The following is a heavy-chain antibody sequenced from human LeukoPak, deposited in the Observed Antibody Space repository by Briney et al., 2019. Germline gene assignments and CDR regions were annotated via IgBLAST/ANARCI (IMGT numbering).Heavy chain of an antibody. V-gene: IGHV3-33*01. D-gene: IGHD2-21*02. Sequence: GGSLRLSCAASGFSFSSYAMHWVRQAPGKGLEWVAVIWYDGGNTYYADSVKGRFTISRDNSKNTLYLEMNSLRAEDTAVYYCARGITQIPRLATGLGHWGQGTLVTVSS. J-gene: IGHJ4*02. CDR1: GFSFSSYA. CDR3: ARGITQIPRLATGLGH. CDR2: IWYDGGNT.